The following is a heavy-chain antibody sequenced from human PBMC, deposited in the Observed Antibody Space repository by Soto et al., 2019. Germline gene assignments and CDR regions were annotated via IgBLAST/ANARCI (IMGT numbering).Heavy chain of an antibody. J-gene: IGHJ3*02. CDR1: GFTFDDYA. D-gene: IGHD6-19*01. Sequence: EVQLVESGGGLVQPGRSLRLSCAASGFTFDDYAMHWVRQAPGKGLEWVSGISWNSGSIGYADSVKGRFTISRDNAKNSLNLQMNSLRAEDTALYYCAKDTIAVAGNDAFDIWGQGTMVTVSS. CDR2: ISWNSGSI. V-gene: IGHV3-9*01. CDR3: AKDTIAVAGNDAFDI.